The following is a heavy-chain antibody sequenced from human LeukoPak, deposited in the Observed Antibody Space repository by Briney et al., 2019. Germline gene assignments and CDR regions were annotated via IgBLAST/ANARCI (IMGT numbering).Heavy chain of an antibody. CDR1: GFTFSSYA. J-gene: IGHJ4*02. CDR3: AGDGGGIAAAGPYYFDY. Sequence: GRSLRLSCAASGFTFSSYAMHWVRQAPGKGLEWVAVISYDGSNKYYADSVKGRFTISRDNSKNTLYLQMNSLRAEDTAVYYCAGDGGGIAAAGPYYFDYWGQGTLVTVSS. CDR2: ISYDGSNK. D-gene: IGHD6-13*01. V-gene: IGHV3-30*01.